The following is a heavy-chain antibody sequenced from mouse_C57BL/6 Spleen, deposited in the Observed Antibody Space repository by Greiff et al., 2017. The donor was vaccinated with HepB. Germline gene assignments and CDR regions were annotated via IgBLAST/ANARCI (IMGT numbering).Heavy chain of an antibody. Sequence: EVQVVESGGGLVKPGGSLKLSCAASGFTFSDYGMHWVRQAPEKGLEWVAYISSGSSTIYYADTVKGRFTISRDNAKNTLFLQMTSLRSEDTAMYYCARGLTSFAYWGQGTLVTVSA. CDR1: GFTFSDYG. CDR3: ARGLTSFAY. V-gene: IGHV5-17*01. D-gene: IGHD3-1*01. J-gene: IGHJ3*01. CDR2: ISSGSSTI.